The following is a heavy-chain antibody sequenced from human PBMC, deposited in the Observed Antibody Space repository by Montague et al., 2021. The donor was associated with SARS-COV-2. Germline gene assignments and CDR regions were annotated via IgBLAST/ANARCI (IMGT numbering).Heavy chain of an antibody. CDR1: GFTFSNAW. D-gene: IGHD3/OR15-3a*01. CDR3: TTVTDNSRFLDWLPYYYYGLDA. Sequence: SLRLSCAASGFTFSNAWMSWVRQAPGKGLEWVGRIKSKTVGGTKDYAAPVKGRITISRDDSKNTLYLQMNSLKTEDTAVYYGTTVTDNSRFLDWLPYYYYGLDAWGQGTTVTVSS. J-gene: IGHJ6*02. V-gene: IGHV3-15*01. CDR2: IKSKTVGGTK.